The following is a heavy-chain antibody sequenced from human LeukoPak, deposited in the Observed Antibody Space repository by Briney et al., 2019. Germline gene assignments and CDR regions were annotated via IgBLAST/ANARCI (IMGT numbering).Heavy chain of an antibody. CDR3: ARVTTGGYHNC. CDR2: IYTSGST. J-gene: IGHJ4*02. CDR1: GGSISSGSYY. D-gene: IGHD3-22*01. Sequence: PSQTLSLTCTVSGGSISSGSYYWSWIRQPAGKGLEWIGRIYTSGSTNYNPSLKSRVTISVDTSKNQFSLKLSSVTATDTAVYYRARVTTGGYHNCWGQGTLVTVSS. V-gene: IGHV4-61*02.